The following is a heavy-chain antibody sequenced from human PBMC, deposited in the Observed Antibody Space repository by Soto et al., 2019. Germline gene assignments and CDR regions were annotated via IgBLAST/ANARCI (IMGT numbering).Heavy chain of an antibody. V-gene: IGHV3-21*01. J-gene: IGHJ1*01. D-gene: IGHD6-19*01. Sequence: EVQLVESGGGLVQRGGSLRLSFEAPGFILTVFSLVWVARLQGRGREWVSSIISRSDSIYYADSVKGRFTISRDNAQNSLYLQMNSLTSEDTAVYYCARDRSADRFVQYFQHWGPGTLVTVSS. CDR2: IISRSDSI. CDR3: ARDRSADRFVQYFQH. CDR1: GFILTVFS.